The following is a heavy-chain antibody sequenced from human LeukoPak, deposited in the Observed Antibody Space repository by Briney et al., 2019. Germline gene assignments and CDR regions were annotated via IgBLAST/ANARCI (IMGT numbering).Heavy chain of an antibody. CDR1: GFTFSSYS. Sequence: GGSLRLSCAASGFTFSSYSMNWVRQAPGKGLEWVSSISSSSSYIYYADSVKGRFTISRDNSKNTLYLQMNSLRAEDTAVYYCAKGIRPYDSWSGSLDYWGQGTLVTVSS. D-gene: IGHD3-3*01. CDR3: AKGIRPYDSWSGSLDY. CDR2: ISSSSSYI. J-gene: IGHJ4*02. V-gene: IGHV3-21*04.